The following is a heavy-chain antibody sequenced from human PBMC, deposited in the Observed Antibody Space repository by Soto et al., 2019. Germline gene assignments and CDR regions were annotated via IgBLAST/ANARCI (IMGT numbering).Heavy chain of an antibody. CDR2: IHVGDDKT. CDR3: ARAKYDYSWGSNSPFAQ. D-gene: IGHD3-16*01. Sequence: QVQLVQSGAEVKKPGASVRLSCKVSGKSFDNFAVHWVRQTPGQRPEWLGRIHVGDDKTKYSEKFQCRVIVSFDTSASKAYMVLRALCTEDTSVYYCARAKYDYSWGSNSPFAQWAQGAQVSVAS. CDR1: GKSFDNFA. V-gene: IGHV1-3*01. J-gene: IGHJ4*02.